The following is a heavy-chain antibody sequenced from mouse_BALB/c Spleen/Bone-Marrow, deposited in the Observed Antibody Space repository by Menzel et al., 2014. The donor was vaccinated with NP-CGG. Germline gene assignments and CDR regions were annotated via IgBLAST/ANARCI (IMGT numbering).Heavy chain of an antibody. CDR2: INPYNDGT. V-gene: IGHV1-14*01. J-gene: IGHJ2*01. CDR1: GYTLTSYV. D-gene: IGHD6-1*01. CDR3: ARRGRIAEALGY. Sequence: VHVKQSGPEQVKPGASVKMSCKASGYTLTSYVMHWVKQKPGQGLEWIGYINPYNDGTKYNEKFKGKATLTSDKSSSTAYMELSSLTSEDSAVYYCARRGRIAEALGYWGQGTTLTVSS.